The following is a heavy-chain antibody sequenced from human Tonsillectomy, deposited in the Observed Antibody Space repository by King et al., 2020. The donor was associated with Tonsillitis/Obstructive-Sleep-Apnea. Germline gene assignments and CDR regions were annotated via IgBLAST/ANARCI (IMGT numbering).Heavy chain of an antibody. J-gene: IGHJ6*03. D-gene: IGHD3-10*01. Sequence: VKLVESGGGLVMPGGSLRLSCAASGFTFGGHNMHWVRQAPGKGLEWVSSITSTGNSMSYADSVKGRFTISRDNAKDSLYLQMDSLRAEDTAVYYCAREGFTYYYMDVWGTGSTVTVSS. CDR1: GFTFGGHN. V-gene: IGHV3-21*01. CDR2: ITSTGNSM. CDR3: AREGFTYYYMDV.